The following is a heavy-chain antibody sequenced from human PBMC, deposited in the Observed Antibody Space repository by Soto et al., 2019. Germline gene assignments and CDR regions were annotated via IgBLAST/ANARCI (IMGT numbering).Heavy chain of an antibody. Sequence: SETLSLTCTVSGGSISSYYWSWIRQPPGKGLERIGYIYYSGSTNYNPSLKSRVTISVDTSKNHFSLKLSSVTAADTAVYYCARGQGYCTNGVCTNWFDPWGQGTLVTVSS. V-gene: IGHV4-59*01. CDR2: IYYSGST. D-gene: IGHD2-8*01. CDR1: GGSISSYY. J-gene: IGHJ5*02. CDR3: ARGQGYCTNGVCTNWFDP.